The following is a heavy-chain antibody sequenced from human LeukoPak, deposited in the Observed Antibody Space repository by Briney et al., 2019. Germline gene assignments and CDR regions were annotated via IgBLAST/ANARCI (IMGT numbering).Heavy chain of an antibody. CDR2: LFYSGGA. J-gene: IGHJ4*02. CDR3: ARTVGYSYGERFDY. D-gene: IGHD5-18*01. Sequence: SETLSLTCTVSGGSISNYYWSWIRQPPGKGLEWIGYLFYSGGAKYNPSLKSRVTISVDTSKKQFSLKLSSVTAADTAVYYCARTVGYSYGERFDYWGQGTLVTVSS. CDR1: GGSISNYY. V-gene: IGHV4-59*01.